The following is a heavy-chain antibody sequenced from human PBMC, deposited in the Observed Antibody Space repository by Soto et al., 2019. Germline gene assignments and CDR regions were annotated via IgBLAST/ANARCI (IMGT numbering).Heavy chain of an antibody. CDR2: IYSGGST. D-gene: IGHD6-13*01. CDR1: GFTVSSNY. J-gene: IGHJ3*02. Sequence: SGGSLRLSCAASGFTVSSNYMSWVRQAPGKGLEWVSVIYSGGSTYYADPVKGRFTISRDNSKNTLYLQMNSLRAEDTAVYYCASSIAAAGTLILDDAFDIWGQGTMVTVSS. CDR3: ASSIAAAGTLILDDAFDI. V-gene: IGHV3-53*01.